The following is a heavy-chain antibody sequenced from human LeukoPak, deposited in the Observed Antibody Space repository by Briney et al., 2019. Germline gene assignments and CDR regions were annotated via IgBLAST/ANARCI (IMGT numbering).Heavy chain of an antibody. V-gene: IGHV3-72*01. CDR2: ARAKANSYTT. CDR3: ARERWRSGSYHDAFDI. J-gene: IGHJ3*02. CDR1: GFTFSDHY. D-gene: IGHD1-26*01. Sequence: GGSLRLACAASGFTFSDHYMQWVRQAPGKGLEWIGRARAKANSYTTEYAASVKGRFTISRDDSKNSMFLQMNNLETEDTAFYYCARERWRSGSYHDAFDIWGQGTMVTVSS.